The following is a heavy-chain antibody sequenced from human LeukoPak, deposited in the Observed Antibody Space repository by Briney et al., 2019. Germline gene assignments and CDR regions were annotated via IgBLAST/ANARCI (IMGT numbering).Heavy chain of an antibody. CDR1: GFTFSSYA. J-gene: IGHJ6*03. CDR3: AKAAGMVISFRYYYMDV. V-gene: IGHV3-23*01. Sequence: GGSLRLSCAASGFTFSSYAMSWVRQAPGKGLEWVSTISGSGGSTDYADSVKGRFTISRDNSRNTLYLQMNSLRVEDTAVYYCAKAAGMVISFRYYYMDVWGKGTTVTVSS. CDR2: ISGSGGST. D-gene: IGHD3-3*01.